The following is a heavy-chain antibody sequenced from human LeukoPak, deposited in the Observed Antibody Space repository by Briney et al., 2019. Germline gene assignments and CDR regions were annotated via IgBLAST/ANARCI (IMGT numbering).Heavy chain of an antibody. V-gene: IGHV3-9*01. CDR2: ISWNSGSI. J-gene: IGHJ4*02. Sequence: GGSLRLSCAASGFTFDDYAMHWVRQAPGKGLEWVSGISWNSGSIGYADSVKGRFTISRDNAKNSLYLQMNSLRAEDTALYYCAKGRRNSGYDPFDYWGQGTLVTVSS. CDR3: AKGRRNSGYDPFDY. CDR1: GFTFDDYA. D-gene: IGHD5-12*01.